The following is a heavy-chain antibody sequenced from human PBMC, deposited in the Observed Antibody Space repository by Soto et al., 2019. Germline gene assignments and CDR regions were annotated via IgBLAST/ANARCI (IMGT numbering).Heavy chain of an antibody. CDR3: SDCGSSAFDS. CDR2: VSSIGGIT. V-gene: IGHV3-23*01. CDR1: GFTFSTYA. D-gene: IGHD1-26*01. J-gene: IGHJ4*02. Sequence: EGSLRLSCSTSGFTFSTYAMSWLRQAPGEGLEWISAVSSIGGITYYTDSVKGRFTISRDNSKNTLYLQMNSLRAEDTAVYYCSDCGSSAFDSWGQGNLVTVSS.